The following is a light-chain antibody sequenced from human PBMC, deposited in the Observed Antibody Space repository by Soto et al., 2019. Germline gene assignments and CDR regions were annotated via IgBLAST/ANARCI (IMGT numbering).Light chain of an antibody. Sequence: DTVMTQTPLSLPITPGEPASISCRSSQSLLDSDDGNTYLDWYLQKPGQSPPLLLYTVSYRASGVPDRFSGSVSGTDFTLKISRVEADDVGVYYCTERIELSVNVGGVTKVDVK. J-gene: IGKJ4*01. CDR2: TVS. CDR1: QSLLDSDDGNTY. CDR3: TERIELSVN. V-gene: IGKV2-40*01.